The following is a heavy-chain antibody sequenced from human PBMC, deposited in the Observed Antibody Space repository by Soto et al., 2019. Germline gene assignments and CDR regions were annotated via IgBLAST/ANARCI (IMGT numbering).Heavy chain of an antibody. V-gene: IGHV5-10-1*01. Sequence: GESLKISCKGSGCSFTSYWISWVRQMPGKGLGWMGRIDPSDSYTNYSPSFQGHVTISADKSISTAYLQWSSLKASDTAMYYCARFTACGGDCYSPIYYYYGMDVWGQGTTVTVSS. CDR2: IDPSDSYT. CDR1: GCSFTSYW. CDR3: ARFTACGGDCYSPIYYYYGMDV. J-gene: IGHJ6*02. D-gene: IGHD2-21*02.